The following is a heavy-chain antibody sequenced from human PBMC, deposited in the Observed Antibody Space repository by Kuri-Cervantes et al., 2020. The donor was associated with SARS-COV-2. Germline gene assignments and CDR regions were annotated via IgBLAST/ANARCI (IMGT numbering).Heavy chain of an antibody. J-gene: IGHJ5*02. Sequence: LRLSCTVSGASLSSADFYWSWIRQPPGKGLEWIGHIYFSGTTYYNPSLQNRVTISVDTSKNQFSLKLTSVTVADTAVYYCVSTETGNTNWFDPWGQGTLVTVSS. D-gene: IGHD1-7*01. CDR3: VSTETGNTNWFDP. CDR2: IYFSGTT. CDR1: GASLSSADFY. V-gene: IGHV4-30-4*01.